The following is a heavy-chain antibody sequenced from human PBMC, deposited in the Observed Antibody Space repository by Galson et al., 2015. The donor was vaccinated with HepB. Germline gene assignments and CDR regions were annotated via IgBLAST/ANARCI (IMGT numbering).Heavy chain of an antibody. V-gene: IGHV3-33*01. CDR3: ARAGFIGYCSSTSCYDSALYCFDY. D-gene: IGHD2-2*01. CDR1: GFTFSSYG. Sequence: SLRLSCAASGFTFSSYGMHWVRQAPGKGLEWVAVIWYDGSNKYYADSVKGRFTISRDNSKNTLYLQMNSLRAEDTAVYYCARAGFIGYCSSTSCYDSALYCFDYWGQGALVTLSS. CDR2: IWYDGSNK. J-gene: IGHJ4*02.